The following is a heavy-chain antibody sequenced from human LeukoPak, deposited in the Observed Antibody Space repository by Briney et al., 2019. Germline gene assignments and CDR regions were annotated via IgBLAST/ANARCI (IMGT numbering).Heavy chain of an antibody. V-gene: IGHV1-18*01. Sequence: AASVKVSCKPSGYSFTRNGISWVRQAPGQGLEWMAWISDNSGNTNYAQNFQDRVTLTTDTSTSTAYMELRSLRSDDTAVYYCARDVNYAFDYWGQGTLVTVSS. J-gene: IGHJ4*02. CDR1: GYSFTRNG. CDR2: ISDNSGNT. CDR3: ARDVNYAFDY. D-gene: IGHD3-16*01.